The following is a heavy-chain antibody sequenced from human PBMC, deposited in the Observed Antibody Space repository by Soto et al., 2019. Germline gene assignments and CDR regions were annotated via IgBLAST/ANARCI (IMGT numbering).Heavy chain of an antibody. CDR3: ARGLSNSGSLVNCFDP. Sequence: QVQLQESGPGLVKPSQTLSLTCTVSGGSISSGGYYWSWIRQHPGEGLEWIGCIYYSGSTYYNPSLRSRVTISIDTSMMPFSLKLNSVTAADTAVYYCARGLSNSGSLVNCFDPWGQGTLVTVSS. V-gene: IGHV4-31*03. CDR1: GGSISSGGYY. D-gene: IGHD3-10*01. J-gene: IGHJ5*02. CDR2: IYYSGST.